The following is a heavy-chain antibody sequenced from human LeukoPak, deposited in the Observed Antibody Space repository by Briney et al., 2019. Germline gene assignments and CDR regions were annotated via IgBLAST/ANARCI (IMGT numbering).Heavy chain of an antibody. Sequence: ASVKVSCKASGGTFSSYAISWVRQAPGQGLEWMGGIIPIFGTANYAQKFQGRVTMTRDTSTSTVYMELSSLRSEDTAVYYCARDPDSSGPDYWGQGTLVTVSS. V-gene: IGHV1-69*05. CDR3: ARDPDSSGPDY. D-gene: IGHD6-19*01. J-gene: IGHJ4*02. CDR1: GGTFSSYA. CDR2: IIPIFGTA.